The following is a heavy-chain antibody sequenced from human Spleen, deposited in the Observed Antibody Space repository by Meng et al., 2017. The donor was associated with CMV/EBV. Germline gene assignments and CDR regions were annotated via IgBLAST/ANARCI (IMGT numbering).Heavy chain of an antibody. CDR3: ARGIGGGHYYH. V-gene: IGHV3-66*02. CDR2: IYKGGST. Sequence: LSCVVSGFTVSSNYMSWVRQAPGKGLEWISVIYKGGSTDYADSVKGRFTISRDNSKNTMYLQMNKLRLEDTAVYYCARGIGGGHYYHGGQGTLVTVSS. D-gene: IGHD3-22*01. J-gene: IGHJ4*02. CDR1: GFTVSSNY.